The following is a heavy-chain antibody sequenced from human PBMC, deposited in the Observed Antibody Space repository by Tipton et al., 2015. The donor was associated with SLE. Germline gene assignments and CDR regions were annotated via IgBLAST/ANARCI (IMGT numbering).Heavy chain of an antibody. D-gene: IGHD4-17*01. J-gene: IGHJ4*02. CDR1: GGSFSGYY. CDR2: IYHSGST. CDR3: ARDKNGDYYDY. V-gene: IGHV4-34*11. Sequence: TLSLTCAVYGGSFSGYYWNWIRQPPGKGLEWIGSIYHSGSTYYNPSLKSRVTISVDTSKNQFSLKLSSVTAADTAAYYCARDKNGDYYDYWGQGTLVTVSS.